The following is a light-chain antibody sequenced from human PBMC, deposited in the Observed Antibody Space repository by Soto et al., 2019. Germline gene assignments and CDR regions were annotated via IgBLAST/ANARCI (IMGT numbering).Light chain of an antibody. V-gene: IGKV1-5*03. CDR1: QNIDTW. CDR3: QHYNTLSPMFN. Sequence: DIQMTQSPSTLSASVGDRVSITCRASQNIDTWVAWYQQKPGKAPKLLIYEASILQSGVPSRFRGFGSETRFTLTITSLQPDDFGTYYCQHYNTLSPMFNLGPGTKVDIK. J-gene: IGKJ3*01. CDR2: EAS.